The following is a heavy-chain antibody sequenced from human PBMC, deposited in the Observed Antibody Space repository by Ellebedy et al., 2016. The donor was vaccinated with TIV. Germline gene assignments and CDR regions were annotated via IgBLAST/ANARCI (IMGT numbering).Heavy chain of an antibody. V-gene: IGHV1-69*06. CDR2: IIPISDTA. Sequence: SVKVSXKASGGTFSSYTISWVRQAPGQGLEWMGGIIPISDTANYAQKFQGRVTITADKPTSTVYIELSRVRSEDTAVYYCARDLRGDGHNLYFYYYGLDVWGQGTGVTVSS. J-gene: IGHJ6*02. D-gene: IGHD5-24*01. CDR1: GGTFSSYT. CDR3: ARDLRGDGHNLYFYYYGLDV.